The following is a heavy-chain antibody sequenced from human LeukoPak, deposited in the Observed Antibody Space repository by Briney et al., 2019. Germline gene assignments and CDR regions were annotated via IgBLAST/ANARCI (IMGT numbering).Heavy chain of an antibody. CDR3: AKRSTQTTPSNYIYFYMDV. CDR1: GFTFYNYA. D-gene: IGHD4-11*01. V-gene: IGHV3-23*01. CDR2: MSANGDTT. Sequence: GGSLRLSCAASGFTFYNYAMTWVRQAPGRGLEWVAAMSANGDTTYYADSVRGRSTISRDNFKNTLYLEMNSLRAEDTAVYHCAKRSTQTTPSNYIYFYMDVWGKGTTVTVS. J-gene: IGHJ6*03.